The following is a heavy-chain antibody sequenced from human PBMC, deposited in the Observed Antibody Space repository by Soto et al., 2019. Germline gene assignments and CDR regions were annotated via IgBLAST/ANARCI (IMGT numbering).Heavy chain of an antibody. J-gene: IGHJ6*03. CDR3: VKGFKWNSLYDMDV. D-gene: IGHD1-1*01. Sequence: GGSLRLSCTVSGFTFDDYALHWVRQAPGKGLEWVSGISWNGGTIGYADSVKGRFSISRDNAKNSLYLQMNSLRPEDTALYYCVKGFKWNSLYDMDVWGKGTTVTVSS. CDR2: ISWNGGTI. CDR1: GFTFDDYA. V-gene: IGHV3-9*01.